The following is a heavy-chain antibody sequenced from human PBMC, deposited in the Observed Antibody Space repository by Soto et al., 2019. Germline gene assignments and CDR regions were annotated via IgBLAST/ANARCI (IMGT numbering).Heavy chain of an antibody. CDR1: GGSISGFF. J-gene: IGHJ6*02. CDR2: VAASGST. CDR3: ARGGSTHYYYGLDV. Sequence: XETLSLTCTVSGGSISGFFWTWVRQPPGMPLEGLGHVAASGSTAYNPSLRSRLSLSLDVSKNRFSLELTSVTAADTATYFCARGGSTHYYYGLDVWGQGPTVTVSS. V-gene: IGHV4-4*07.